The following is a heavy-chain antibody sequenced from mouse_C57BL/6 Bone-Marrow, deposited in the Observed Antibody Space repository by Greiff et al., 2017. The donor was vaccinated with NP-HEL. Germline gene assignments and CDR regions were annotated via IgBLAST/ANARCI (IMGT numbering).Heavy chain of an antibody. D-gene: IGHD2-3*01. J-gene: IGHJ2*01. Sequence: DVMLVESGGGLVQSGRSLRLSCATSGFTFSDFYMEWVRQAPGKGLEWIAASRNKANDYTTEYSASVKGRFIVSRDTSQSILYLQMNALRAEDTAIYYCARDASDGSFDYWGQGTTLTVSS. V-gene: IGHV7-1*01. CDR3: ARDASDGSFDY. CDR2: SRNKANDYTT. CDR1: GFTFSDFY.